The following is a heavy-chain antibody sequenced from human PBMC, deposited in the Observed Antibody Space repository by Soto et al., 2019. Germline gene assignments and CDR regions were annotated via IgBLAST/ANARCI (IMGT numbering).Heavy chain of an antibody. Sequence: GGSLRLSCAASGFTFSSYSMNWVRQAPGKGLEWVSYISSSSSTIYYADAVKGRFTISRDNAKNSPYLQMNSLRAEDTAVYYCARDSYGSGTSTPKDWFDPWGQGTLVTVSS. CDR2: ISSSSSTI. J-gene: IGHJ5*02. CDR3: ARDSYGSGTSTPKDWFDP. D-gene: IGHD3-10*01. V-gene: IGHV3-48*01. CDR1: GFTFSSYS.